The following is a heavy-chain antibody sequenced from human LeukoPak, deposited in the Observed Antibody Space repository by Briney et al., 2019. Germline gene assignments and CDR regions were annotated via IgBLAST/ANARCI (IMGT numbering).Heavy chain of an antibody. CDR3: ARLPAAVFDY. D-gene: IGHD6-25*01. Sequence: SETLSLTCTVSGGSISSSSYYWGWIRQPPGKGLEWIGSIYYSGSTYYNPSLKSRVTISVDTSKNQFSLKLSSVTAADTAVYYCARLPAAVFDYWGQGTLVTVSS. J-gene: IGHJ4*02. CDR1: GGSISSSSYY. V-gene: IGHV4-39*01. CDR2: IYYSGST.